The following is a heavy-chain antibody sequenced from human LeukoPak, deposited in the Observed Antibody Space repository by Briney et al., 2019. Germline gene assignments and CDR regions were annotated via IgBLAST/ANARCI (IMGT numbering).Heavy chain of an antibody. CDR3: AREHTYYFGSQTSTLDV. J-gene: IGHJ6*02. Sequence: SETLSLTCIASGGSISTGGYYWTWIRQPPGEGLEWIGYIYYTGSVDYNPSLKSRLTISLDTSKNQFSLKLDSVTAADTAVYYCAREHTYYFGSQTSTLDVWGQGTAVTVSS. CDR1: GGSISTGGYY. CDR2: IYYTGSV. V-gene: IGHV4-31*03. D-gene: IGHD3-10*01.